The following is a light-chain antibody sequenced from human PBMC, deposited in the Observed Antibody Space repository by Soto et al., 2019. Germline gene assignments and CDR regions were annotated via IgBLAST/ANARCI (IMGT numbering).Light chain of an antibody. Sequence: AIRMTQSPSSLSASTGDRVTITCRASQGISSYLAWYQQKPGKAPKLLIYAASTLQSGVPSRFSGSGSGTDFPLTISCLQYEDFATYYCQQYYSYPQTFGPGTKVDIK. J-gene: IGKJ3*01. CDR2: AAS. V-gene: IGKV1-8*01. CDR1: QGISSY. CDR3: QQYYSYPQT.